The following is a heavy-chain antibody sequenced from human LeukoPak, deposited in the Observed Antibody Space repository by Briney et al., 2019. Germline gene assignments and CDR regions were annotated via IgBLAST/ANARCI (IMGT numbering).Heavy chain of an antibody. J-gene: IGHJ4*02. CDR2: IKSYSDGGTA. Sequence: GGSLRLSCVVYGFTFNNAWMSWVRQAPGKGLEWVGRIKSYSDGGTADHAAPVKGRFTISRDDSRRTLYLQMNDLKIEDTGVYYCTTHPPDYGVYEFDFWGQGVLVAVSS. CDR1: GFTFNNAW. CDR3: TTHPPDYGVYEFDF. D-gene: IGHD4-17*01. V-gene: IGHV3-15*01.